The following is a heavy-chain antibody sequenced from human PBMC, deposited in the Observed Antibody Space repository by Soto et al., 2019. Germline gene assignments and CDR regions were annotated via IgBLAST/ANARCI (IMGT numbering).Heavy chain of an antibody. J-gene: IGHJ5*02. V-gene: IGHV4-30-2*01. D-gene: IGHD6-19*01. CDR3: ARRVIAVAGNWFDP. CDR1: GGSISIHGYS. Sequence: PSETLSLTCDVSGGSISIHGYSWSWIRQPPGKGLEWLGYIYQSGSTYHNPSLKSRVTISVDRSRNQFSLKLSSVTAADTAVYYCARRVIAVAGNWFDPWGLGTLVTVSS. CDR2: IYQSGST.